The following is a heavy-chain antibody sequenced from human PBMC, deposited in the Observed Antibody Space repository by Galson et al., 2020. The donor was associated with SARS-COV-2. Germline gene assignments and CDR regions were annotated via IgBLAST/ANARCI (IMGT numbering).Heavy chain of an antibody. CDR1: GFTFSSYS. CDR2: ISSSSSYI. Sequence: KIGESLKISCAASGFTFSSYSMNWVRQAPGKGLEWVSSISSSSSYIYYADSVKGRFTISRDNAKNSLYLQMNSLRAEDTAVYYCASPMGPDYYSYYSGMAVWGQGTTVTVSS. J-gene: IGHJ6*02. V-gene: IGHV3-21*01. D-gene: IGHD3-10*01. CDR3: ASPMGPDYYSYYSGMAV.